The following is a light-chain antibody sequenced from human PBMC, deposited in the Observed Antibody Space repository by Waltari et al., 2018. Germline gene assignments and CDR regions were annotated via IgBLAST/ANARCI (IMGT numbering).Light chain of an antibody. CDR2: EGS. Sequence: QSALTQPASVSGSPGQSITISCTGTSSDVGRYNLFSWYQQHPGKAPKLKIYEGSKRPSGVSNRFSGSKSGNTASLTISGLQAEDEADYYCYSYAGSNTFVFGGGTKLTVL. V-gene: IGLV2-23*03. CDR1: SSDVGRYNL. J-gene: IGLJ2*01. CDR3: YSYAGSNTFV.